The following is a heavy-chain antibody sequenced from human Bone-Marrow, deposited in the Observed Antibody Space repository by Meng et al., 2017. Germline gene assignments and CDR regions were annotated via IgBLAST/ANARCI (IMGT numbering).Heavy chain of an antibody. CDR3: ARDSGFDY. CDR2: VSGDGGTT. CDR1: GLPFNNFA. Sequence: GQMVESGRGLVQPGVSLRLSGTASGLPFNNFALSWVRQAPGKGLEWVATVSGDGGTTYSADSVKGRFTISRDNSKNTLFLQMNSLRAEDTAVYYCARDSGFDYWGQGTLVTVSS. D-gene: IGHD7-27*01. J-gene: IGHJ4*02. V-gene: IGHV3-23*04.